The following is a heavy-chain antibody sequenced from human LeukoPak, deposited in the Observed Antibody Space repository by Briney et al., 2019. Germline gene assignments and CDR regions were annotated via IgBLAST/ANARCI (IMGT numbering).Heavy chain of an antibody. J-gene: IGHJ4*02. CDR1: GFSFSSYG. D-gene: IGHD4-11*01. Sequence: GGSLILSCVVSGFSFSSYGYHWVRQAPGKGLEWVAVIWYDGSKTYYADSVKGRFTVSRDNSRNTLYLQMNGLRDEDTAVYYCARDPGTVTYYFDSWGQGTLVTVSS. CDR2: IWYDGSKT. V-gene: IGHV3-33*01. CDR3: ARDPGTVTYYFDS.